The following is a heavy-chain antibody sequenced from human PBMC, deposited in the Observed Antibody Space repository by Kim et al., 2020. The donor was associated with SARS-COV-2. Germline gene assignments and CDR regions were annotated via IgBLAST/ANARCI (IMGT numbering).Heavy chain of an antibody. Sequence: SKKYYADSVKGRFTISRDNSKNTLYLQMNSLRAEDTAVYYCARGSAAADYWGQGTLVTVSS. D-gene: IGHD6-13*01. V-gene: IGHV3-33*01. CDR3: ARGSAAADY. CDR2: SKK. J-gene: IGHJ4*02.